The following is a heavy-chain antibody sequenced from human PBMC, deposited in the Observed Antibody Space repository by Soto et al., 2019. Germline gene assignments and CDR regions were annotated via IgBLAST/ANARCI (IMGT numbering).Heavy chain of an antibody. CDR3: ASVRPCGVVNYYYYGMDV. Sequence: QVQLVQSGAEVKKPGSSVKVSCKASGGTFSSYAISWVRQAPGQGLEWMGGIIPIFGTANYAQKFQGRVTITADESTSTAYMELSSLRSEDTAVYYCASVRPCGVVNYYYYGMDVWGQGTTVTVSS. V-gene: IGHV1-69*01. D-gene: IGHD3-3*01. J-gene: IGHJ6*02. CDR1: GGTFSSYA. CDR2: IIPIFGTA.